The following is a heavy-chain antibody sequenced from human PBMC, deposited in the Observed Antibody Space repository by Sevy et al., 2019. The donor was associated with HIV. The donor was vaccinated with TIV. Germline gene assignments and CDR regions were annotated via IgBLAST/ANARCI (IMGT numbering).Heavy chain of an antibody. CDR2: ISGSGGST. J-gene: IGHJ4*02. CDR1: GFTFSSYA. D-gene: IGHD6-13*01. Sequence: GGSLRLSCAASGFTFSSYAMSCVRQVPGKGLEWVSAISGSGGSTYYADSVKGRFTISRDNSKNTLYLQMNSLRAEDTAVYYCAKGERGQLVIVYWGQGTLVTVSS. CDR3: AKGERGQLVIVY. V-gene: IGHV3-23*01.